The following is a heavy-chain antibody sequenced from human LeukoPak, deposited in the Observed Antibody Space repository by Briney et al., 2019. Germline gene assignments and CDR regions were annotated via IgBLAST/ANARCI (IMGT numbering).Heavy chain of an antibody. D-gene: IGHD1-7*01. J-gene: IGHJ5*02. CDR3: ARLIRYNWNYVGWFDP. Sequence: GESLKISCKGSGYSFTSYWISWVRQMPGKGLEWMGRIDPSDSYTNYSPSFQGHVTISADKSISTAYLQWSSLKASDTAMYYCARLIRYNWNYVGWFDPWGQGTLVTVSS. CDR2: IDPSDSYT. V-gene: IGHV5-10-1*01. CDR1: GYSFTSYW.